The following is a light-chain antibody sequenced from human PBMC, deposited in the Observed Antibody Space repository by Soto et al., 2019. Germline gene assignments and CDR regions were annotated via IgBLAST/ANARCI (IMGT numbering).Light chain of an antibody. J-gene: IGKJ5*01. CDR2: GAS. V-gene: IGKV3-15*01. CDR3: QQYNNWPPIT. CDR1: QSVSSN. Sequence: EIVWTQSTATLSWSPGERATLSCRASQSVSSNLAWYQQKPGQAPRLLIYGASTRATGIPARFSGSGSGTEFTLTISSLQSEDFAVYYCQQYNNWPPITFGQGTRLEIK.